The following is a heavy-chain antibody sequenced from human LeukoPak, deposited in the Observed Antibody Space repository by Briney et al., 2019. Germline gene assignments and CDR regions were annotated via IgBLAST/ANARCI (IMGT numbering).Heavy chain of an antibody. CDR1: RFSFDTYA. D-gene: IGHD3-10*01. CDR3: AREIFGSGSYTDF. CDR2: IWHDGSHI. V-gene: IGHV3-33*01. Sequence: GGSLRLSCAASRFSFDTYAMRWVPHAPGQGREWVALIWHDGSHIFYSNSVRGQFTISRDNSKNTVYLQMNNLRPDDTAVYYCAREIFGSGSYTDFWGQGTLVTVSS. J-gene: IGHJ4*02.